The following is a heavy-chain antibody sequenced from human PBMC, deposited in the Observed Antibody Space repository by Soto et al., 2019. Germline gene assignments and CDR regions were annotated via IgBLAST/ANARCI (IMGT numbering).Heavy chain of an antibody. Sequence: EVQLLESGGGLVQPGGSLRLSCAASGFTFSSYAMSWVRQAPGKGLEWVSAISGSGGSTYYADSVKGRFTISRDNSKNTLYLQMNSLRAEDTAVYYCAKSPGHIAVAGDYYYYGMDVWGQGTTVTVSS. CDR1: GFTFSSYA. CDR3: AKSPGHIAVAGDYYYYGMDV. CDR2: ISGSGGST. J-gene: IGHJ6*02. V-gene: IGHV3-23*01. D-gene: IGHD6-19*01.